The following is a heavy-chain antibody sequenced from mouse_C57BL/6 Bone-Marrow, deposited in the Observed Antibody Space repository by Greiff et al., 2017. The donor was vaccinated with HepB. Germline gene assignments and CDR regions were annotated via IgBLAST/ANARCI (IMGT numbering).Heavy chain of an antibody. Sequence: QVQLKQSGAELVRPGTSVKVSCKASGYAFTNYLIEWVKQRPGQGLEWIGVINTGGGGTNYNAKFTGKATLTADKSSSTAYMQLSSLTSEDSAVYFCARSGYFDYWGQGTTLTVSS. V-gene: IGHV1-54*01. CDR3: ARSGYFDY. CDR1: GYAFTNYL. CDR2: INTGGGGT. J-gene: IGHJ2*01. D-gene: IGHD3-1*01.